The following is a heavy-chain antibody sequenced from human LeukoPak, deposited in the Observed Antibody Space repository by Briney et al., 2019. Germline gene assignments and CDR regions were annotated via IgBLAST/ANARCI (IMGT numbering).Heavy chain of an antibody. V-gene: IGHV3-7*01. CDR1: GFTFSSYW. D-gene: IGHD3-10*01. CDR3: ARVYGSGSYYYYYGMDV. J-gene: IGHJ6*02. Sequence: GGSLRLSCAASGFTFSSYWMSWVRQAPGKGLEWVANIKQDGSEKYYVDSVKGRFTISRDNAKNSLYLQMNSLRAEDTAVHYCARVYGSGSYYYYYGMDVWGQGTTVTVSS. CDR2: IKQDGSEK.